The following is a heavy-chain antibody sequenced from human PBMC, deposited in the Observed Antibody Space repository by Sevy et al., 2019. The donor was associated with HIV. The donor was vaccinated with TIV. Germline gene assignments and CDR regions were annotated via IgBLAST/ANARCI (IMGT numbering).Heavy chain of an antibody. V-gene: IGHV1-46*02. Sequence: ASVKVSCKASGYTFNNYYMHWVRQAPGQGLEWMGIINPTGGSTSYAQKFQGRVTITGDTSTSTVYMELSSLRSEDTAVYYCARDLTIFGVIPDYWGQGTLVTVSS. CDR3: ARDLTIFGVIPDY. CDR1: GYTFNNYY. CDR2: INPTGGST. D-gene: IGHD3-3*01. J-gene: IGHJ4*02.